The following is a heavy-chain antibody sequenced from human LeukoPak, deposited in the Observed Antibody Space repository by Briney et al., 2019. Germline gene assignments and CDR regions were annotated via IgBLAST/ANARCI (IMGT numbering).Heavy chain of an antibody. V-gene: IGHV1-2*02. CDR2: ICPETGGT. CDR3: ASGLNSRSSSC. J-gene: IGHJ4*02. Sequence: ASVKVYCKASGYSFTGYCMHWVSQAPGQGLEWMGRICPETGGTNYAQKFQGRVTMTTDTTVSTAYMELSGLKSDDTAVYYCASGLNSRSSSCWGQGTRVTVSS. CDR1: GYSFTGYC. D-gene: IGHD6-13*01.